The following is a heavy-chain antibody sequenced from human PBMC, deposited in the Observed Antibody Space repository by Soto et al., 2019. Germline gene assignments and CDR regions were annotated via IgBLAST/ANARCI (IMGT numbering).Heavy chain of an antibody. CDR3: ARDWAYYDFWSGYYTSNYYYYGMDV. V-gene: IGHV1-69*13. D-gene: IGHD3-3*01. J-gene: IGHJ6*02. CDR2: IIPIFGTA. CDR1: GGTFSSYA. Sequence: ASVKVSCKASGGTFSSYAISWVRQAPGQGLEWMGGIIPIFGTANYAQKFQGRVTITADESTSTAYMELSSLRSEDTAVYYCARDWAYYDFWSGYYTSNYYYYGMDVWGQGTTVTVSS.